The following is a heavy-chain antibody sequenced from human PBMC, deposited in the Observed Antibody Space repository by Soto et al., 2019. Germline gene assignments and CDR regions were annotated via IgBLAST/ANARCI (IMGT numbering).Heavy chain of an antibody. Sequence: GESLKISCKGSGYSFTSYWISWVRQMPGKGLERMGRIDPGDSYTNYSPSFQGHVTISADKSISTAYLQWSSLKASDTAMYYCATAIIVASPYGMDVWGQWTTVTVSS. CDR1: GYSFTSYW. CDR3: ATAIIVASPYGMDV. D-gene: IGHD5-12*01. CDR2: IDPGDSYT. J-gene: IGHJ6*02. V-gene: IGHV5-10-1*01.